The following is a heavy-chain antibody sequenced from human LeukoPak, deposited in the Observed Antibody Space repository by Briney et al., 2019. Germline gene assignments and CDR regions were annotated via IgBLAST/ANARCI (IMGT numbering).Heavy chain of an antibody. CDR3: ARVGYNSGWYEY. Sequence: PGGSLRLSCAASGFTFSRYGMHWVRQAPGKGLEWVAVIWEDGSNIYYADSVKGRFTISRDNSKNTLYLQMNSLRAEDTAVYYCARVGYNSGWYEYWGQGTLVTVSS. CDR1: GFTFSRYG. CDR2: IWEDGSNI. V-gene: IGHV3-33*01. D-gene: IGHD6-19*01. J-gene: IGHJ4*02.